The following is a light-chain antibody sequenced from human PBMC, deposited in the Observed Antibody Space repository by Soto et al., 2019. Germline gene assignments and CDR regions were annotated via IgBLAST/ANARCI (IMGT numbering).Light chain of an antibody. V-gene: IGKV3-15*01. Sequence: ASRSVSSQLALDQQKPGQAPRLLIYGSTTRATGNPARFSGSGSGTDFPLTINRQEREDFAVYYCQQYSNSPVNFGQGTRREIK. CDR2: GST. CDR3: QQYSNSPVN. J-gene: IGKJ5*01. CDR1: RSVSSQ.